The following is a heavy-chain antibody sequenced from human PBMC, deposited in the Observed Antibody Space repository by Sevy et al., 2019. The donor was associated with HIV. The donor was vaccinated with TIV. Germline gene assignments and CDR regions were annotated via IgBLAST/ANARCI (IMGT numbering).Heavy chain of an antibody. D-gene: IGHD6-13*01. CDR2: INNSCGST. CDR1: GFTVNTYA. J-gene: IGHJ4*02. V-gene: IGHV3-23*01. CDR3: VKERVGYISSWYYFDY. Sequence: GGALRLSCAVSGFTVNTYAMSWVCQAPGKGLESVAVINNSCGSTDYADSVRGRFSISRDNPNVYLEMNSLRVEDTAVYYCVKERVGYISSWYYFDYWGQGTLVTVSS.